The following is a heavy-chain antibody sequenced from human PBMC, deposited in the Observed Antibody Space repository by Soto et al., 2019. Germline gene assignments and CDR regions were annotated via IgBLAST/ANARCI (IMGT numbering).Heavy chain of an antibody. CDR3: ARDLGSGWAFSGGFDI. Sequence: SQTLSLTCAISGDSVSSNSAAWNWIRQSPSRGLEWLGRTYYRSKWYNDYAVSVKNRITINPDTSKNQFSLQLNSVTPEDTAVYYCARDLGSGWAFSGGFDIWGQGTMVTVSS. J-gene: IGHJ3*02. CDR1: GDSVSSNSAA. V-gene: IGHV6-1*01. D-gene: IGHD6-19*01. CDR2: TYYRSKWYN.